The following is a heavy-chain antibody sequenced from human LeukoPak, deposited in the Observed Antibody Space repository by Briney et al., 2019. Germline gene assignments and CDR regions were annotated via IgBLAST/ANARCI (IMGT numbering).Heavy chain of an antibody. D-gene: IGHD4-23*01. Sequence: GRSLRLSCAASGFTFDDYAMHWVRQAPGKGLEWVSGINWNSGSIGYADSVKGRFTISRDNAKNSLYLQMNSLRVEDTALYYCAKGYGDKVANNAFDIWGQGTMVTVSS. J-gene: IGHJ3*02. V-gene: IGHV3-9*01. CDR1: GFTFDDYA. CDR3: AKGYGDKVANNAFDI. CDR2: INWNSGSI.